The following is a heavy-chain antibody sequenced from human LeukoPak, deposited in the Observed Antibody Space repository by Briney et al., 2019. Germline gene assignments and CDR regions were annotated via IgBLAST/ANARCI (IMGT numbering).Heavy chain of an antibody. CDR1: GFTFSSYS. J-gene: IGHJ4*02. D-gene: IGHD2-8*01. Sequence: GGSLRLSCAASGFTFSSYSMNWVRQAPGKGLEWVSSISSSSSYIYYADSVKGRFTISRDNAKNSLYLQMNRLRAEDTAVYYCARDAEYCTNGVCNYFDYWGQGTLVTVSS. V-gene: IGHV3-21*01. CDR2: ISSSSSYI. CDR3: ARDAEYCTNGVCNYFDY.